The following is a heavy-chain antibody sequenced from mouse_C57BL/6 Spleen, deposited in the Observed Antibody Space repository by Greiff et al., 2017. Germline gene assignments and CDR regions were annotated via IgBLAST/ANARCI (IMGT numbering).Heavy chain of an antibody. CDR1: GYTFTSYW. J-gene: IGHJ4*01. Sequence: QVQLQQPGAELVKPGASVKLSCKASGYTFTSYWMHWVKQRPGQGLEWIGMIHPNSGSTNYNEKFKSKATLTVDKSSSTAYMQLSSLTSEDSAVYYCAIITTVVATGGYAIDYWGQGTSVTVSS. CDR2: IHPNSGST. D-gene: IGHD1-1*01. CDR3: AIITTVVATGGYAIDY. V-gene: IGHV1-64*01.